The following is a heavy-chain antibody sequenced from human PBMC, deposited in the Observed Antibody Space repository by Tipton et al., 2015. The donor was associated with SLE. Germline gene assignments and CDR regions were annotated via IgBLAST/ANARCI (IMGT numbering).Heavy chain of an antibody. CDR2: IYYSGST. CDR1: GDSISSYY. D-gene: IGHD3-22*01. V-gene: IGHV4-59*01. Sequence: TLSLTCTVSGDSISSYYWSWIRQPPGKGLEWIGYIYYSGSTNYNPSLKSRVTISVDTSKNQFSLKLSSVTAADTAVYYCAGSITMIVVVTDAFDIWGQGTMVTVSS. CDR3: AGSITMIVVVTDAFDI. J-gene: IGHJ3*02.